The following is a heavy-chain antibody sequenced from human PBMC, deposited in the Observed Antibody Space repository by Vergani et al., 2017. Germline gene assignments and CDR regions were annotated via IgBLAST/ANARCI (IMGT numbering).Heavy chain of an antibody. CDR2: IYYSGST. J-gene: IGHJ4*02. V-gene: IGHV4-59*01. CDR3: ARGYSDGPFDY. CDR1: GGSISSYY. Sequence: QVQLQESGPGLVKPSETLSLTCTVSGGSISSYYWSWIRQPPGKGLEWIGYIYYSGSTNYNPSLKSRVTISVDTAKNQFSLKLSSVTAADTAVYYCARGYSDGPFDYWGQGTLVTVSS. D-gene: IGHD5-18*01.